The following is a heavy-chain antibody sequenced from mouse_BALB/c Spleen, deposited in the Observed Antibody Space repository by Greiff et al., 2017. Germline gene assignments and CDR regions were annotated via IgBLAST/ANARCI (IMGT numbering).Heavy chain of an antibody. J-gene: IGHJ4*01. CDR1: GFTFSGYG. D-gene: IGHD1-1*01. CDR2: ISSGGSYT. V-gene: IGHV5-6*01. CDR3: ARQGLLRYAMDY. Sequence: VQLKESGGDLVKPGGSLKLSCAASGFTFSGYGMSWVRQTPDKRLEWVATISSGGSYTYYPDSVKGRFTISRDNAKNTLYLQMSSLKSEDTAMYYCARQGLLRYAMDYWGQGTSVTVSS.